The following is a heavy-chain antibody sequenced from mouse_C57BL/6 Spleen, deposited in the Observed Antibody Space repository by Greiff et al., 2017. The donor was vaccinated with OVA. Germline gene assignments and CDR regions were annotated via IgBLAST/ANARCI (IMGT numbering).Heavy chain of an antibody. CDR1: GFTFSDYY. V-gene: IGHV5-12*01. CDR2: ISNGGGST. Sequence: EVKLMESGGGLVQPGGSLKLSCAASGFTFSDYYMYWVRQTPEKRLEWVAYISNGGGSTYYPDTVKGRFTISRDNAKNTLYLQMSRLKSEDTAMYYCARHGGSSYDYFDYWGQGTTLTVSS. CDR3: ARHGGSSYDYFDY. J-gene: IGHJ2*01. D-gene: IGHD1-1*01.